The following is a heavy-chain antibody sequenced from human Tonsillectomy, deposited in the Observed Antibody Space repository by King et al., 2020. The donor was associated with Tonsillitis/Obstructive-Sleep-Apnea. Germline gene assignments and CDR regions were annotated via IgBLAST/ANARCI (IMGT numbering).Heavy chain of an antibody. CDR3: ARGSRVVVVPAAMKYYYMDV. CDR1: GGSFSGYY. Sequence: VQLPQWGAGLLKPSETLSLTCAVYGGSFSGYYWSWIRQPPGKGLEWIGEINHSGSTNYNPSLKSRVTISVDTSKNQFSLKLSSVTAADTAVYYCARGSRVVVVPAAMKYYYMDVWGKGTTVTVSS. CDR2: INHSGST. D-gene: IGHD2-2*01. J-gene: IGHJ6*03. V-gene: IGHV4-34*01.